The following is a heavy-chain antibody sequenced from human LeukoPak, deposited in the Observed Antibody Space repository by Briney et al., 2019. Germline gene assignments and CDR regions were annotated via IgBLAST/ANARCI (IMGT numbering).Heavy chain of an antibody. CDR1: GFTFSRYW. Sequence: PGGSLRLSCAASGFTFSRYWMSWVPQAPGKGLERVANTNQDESEKYFVDSVKGRFTISRDNAKNSLYLQMNSLRAEDTALYYCARIDTYYYDSSGYYSAFDIWGQGTIVTVSS. CDR3: ARIDTYYYDSSGYYSAFDI. CDR2: TNQDESEK. J-gene: IGHJ3*02. V-gene: IGHV3-7*05. D-gene: IGHD3-22*01.